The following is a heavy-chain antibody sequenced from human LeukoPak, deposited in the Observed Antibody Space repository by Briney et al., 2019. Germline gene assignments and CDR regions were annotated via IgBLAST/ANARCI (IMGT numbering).Heavy chain of an antibody. V-gene: IGHV4-39*01. D-gene: IGHD1-26*01. CDR1: GGSINSNGYY. Sequence: PSETLSLTCSVSGGSINSNGYYWAWIRQPPGKRPEWIGSIFYSGSTHYNPSLQSRITISADTSKGQFSLKLSSVTAADTAVYYCARQGVGAIDFWGQGSLVTVSS. CDR3: ARQGVGAIDF. J-gene: IGHJ4*02. CDR2: IFYSGST.